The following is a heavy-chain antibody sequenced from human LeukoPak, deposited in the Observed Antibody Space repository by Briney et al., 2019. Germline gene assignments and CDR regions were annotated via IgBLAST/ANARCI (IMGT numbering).Heavy chain of an antibody. CDR1: GGSISSGGYY. V-gene: IGHV4-31*03. D-gene: IGHD1-7*01. J-gene: IGHJ5*02. CDR2: IYYSGST. CDR3: ARAWNSAWFDP. Sequence: PSETLSLTCSVPGGSISSGGYYWSWIRQHPGTGLEWIGYIYYSGSTYYNPSLKNRVIISVDTSKNQFSLKLSSVTAADTAVYYCARAWNSAWFDPWGQGTLVTVSS.